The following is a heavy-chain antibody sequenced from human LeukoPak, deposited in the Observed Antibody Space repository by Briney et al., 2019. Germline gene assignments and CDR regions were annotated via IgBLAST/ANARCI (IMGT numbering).Heavy chain of an antibody. D-gene: IGHD4-17*01. CDR2: ISGSAGST. CDR1: GFTFSSYA. CDR3: ARGSTVKDYYYYYYMDV. V-gene: IGHV3-23*01. Sequence: GGSLRLSCAASGFTFSSYAVSWVRQAPGKGLEWVSTISGSAGSTYYADSVKGRFTISRDNSKNTLYLQMNSLRAEDTAVYYCARGSTVKDYYYYYYMDVWGKGTTVTVSS. J-gene: IGHJ6*03.